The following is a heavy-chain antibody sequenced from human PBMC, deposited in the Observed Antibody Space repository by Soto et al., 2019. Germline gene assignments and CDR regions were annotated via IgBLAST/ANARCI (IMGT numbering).Heavy chain of an antibody. D-gene: IGHD1-20*01. CDR3: ARDLGVTATGQSLDS. CDR1: GFTFRTYS. Sequence: GGSLRLSCAASGFTFRTYSINWVRQAPWKGLEWVSAISSSSTYIFYADSVKGRFTISRDNAKNSLYLQMNSMRAEDTAVYYCARDLGVTATGQSLDSLGQGTRLTVSP. J-gene: IGHJ4*02. CDR2: ISSSSTYI. V-gene: IGHV3-21*01.